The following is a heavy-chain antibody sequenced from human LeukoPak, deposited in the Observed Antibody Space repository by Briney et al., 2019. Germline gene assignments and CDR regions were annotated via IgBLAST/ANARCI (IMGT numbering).Heavy chain of an antibody. D-gene: IGHD1-26*01. V-gene: IGHV3-23*01. CDR1: GFTFSDYA. CDR3: AKDLSIVGATTGLDY. CDR2: ISGSGVMT. Sequence: GGSLRLSCAASGFTFSDYAMTWVRQAPGKGLEWVATISGSGVMTYYADSVKGRFTISRDNSKNTLYLQMNSLRAEDTAVYYCAKDLSIVGATTGLDYWGQGTLVTVSS. J-gene: IGHJ4*02.